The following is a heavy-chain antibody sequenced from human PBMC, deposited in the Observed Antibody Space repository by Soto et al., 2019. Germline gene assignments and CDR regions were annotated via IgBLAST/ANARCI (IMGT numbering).Heavy chain of an antibody. D-gene: IGHD3-10*01. J-gene: IGHJ5*02. CDR3: ARGLWFGELFKNYWFDP. CDR1: GYSFTSYC. CDR2: IYPGDSDT. V-gene: IGHV5-51*01. Sequence: GESLKISCKGSGYSFTSYCIGWVRQMPGKGLEWMGIIYPGDSDTRYSPSFQGQVTISADKSISTAYLQWSSLKASDTAMYYCARGLWFGELFKNYWFDPWGQGTLVTVSS.